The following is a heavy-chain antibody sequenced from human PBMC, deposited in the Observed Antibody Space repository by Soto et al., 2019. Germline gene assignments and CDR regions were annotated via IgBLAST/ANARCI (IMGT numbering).Heavy chain of an antibody. Sequence: NPSETLSLTCTVSGGSISSSSYYWGWIRQPPGKGLEWIGSIYYSGSTYYNPSLKSRVTISVDTSKNQFSLKLSSVTAADTAVYYCARHLPDGYNLYYFDYWGQGTLVTVSS. J-gene: IGHJ4*02. CDR2: IYYSGST. V-gene: IGHV4-39*01. CDR3: ARHLPDGYNLYYFDY. D-gene: IGHD5-12*01. CDR1: GGSISSSSYY.